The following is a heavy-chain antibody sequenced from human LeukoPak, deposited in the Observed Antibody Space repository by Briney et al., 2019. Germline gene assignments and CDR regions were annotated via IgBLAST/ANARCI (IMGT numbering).Heavy chain of an antibody. D-gene: IGHD3-22*01. CDR1: GFTFSSYA. V-gene: IGHV3-23*01. J-gene: IGHJ4*02. CDR3: AKDLPPRSSGYYEGDN. Sequence: GGSLRLSCAASGFTFSSYAMSWVRQAPGKGLEWVSAISGSGGSTYYADSVKGRFTISRDNSKNTLYLQMNSLRAEGTAVYYCAKDLPPRSSGYYEGDNWGQGTLVTVSS. CDR2: ISGSGGST.